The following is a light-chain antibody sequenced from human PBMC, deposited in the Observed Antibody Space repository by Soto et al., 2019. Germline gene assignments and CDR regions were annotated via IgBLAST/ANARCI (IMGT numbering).Light chain of an antibody. CDR1: SSKIGAYNF. CDR3: CSYAGTYTHYV. CDR2: DVN. Sequence: QSALTQPASVSGSPGQSITISCTGTSSKIGAYNFVSWYQQHPSKAPKLMIYDVNKRPSGVPDRFSGSKSCNTASLTISGLQAEDEADYYCCSYAGTYTHYVFGTGTKVTVL. J-gene: IGLJ1*01. V-gene: IGLV2-11*01.